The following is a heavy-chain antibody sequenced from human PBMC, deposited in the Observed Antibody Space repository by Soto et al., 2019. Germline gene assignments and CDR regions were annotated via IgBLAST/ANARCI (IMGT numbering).Heavy chain of an antibody. CDR3: ARLIRGGYCTNGVCYTDLFDY. D-gene: IGHD2-8*01. J-gene: IGHJ4*02. CDR1: GGSISSSSYY. V-gene: IGHV4-39*01. CDR2: IYYSGST. Sequence: PSETLSLTCTVSGGSISSSSYYWGWIRQPPGKGLELIGSIYYSGSTYYNPSLKSRVTISVDTSKNQFSLKLSSVTAADTAVYYCARLIRGGYCTNGVCYTDLFDYWGQGTLVTVSS.